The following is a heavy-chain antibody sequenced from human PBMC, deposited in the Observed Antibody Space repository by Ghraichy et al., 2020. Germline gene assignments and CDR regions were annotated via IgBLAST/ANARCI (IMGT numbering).Heavy chain of an antibody. CDR3: AKRPPDLYSSSYYEQKNKNERGIDY. V-gene: IGHV3-23*01. CDR1: GFTFSSYA. D-gene: IGHD6-13*01. J-gene: IGHJ4*02. Sequence: GGSLRLSCAASGFTFSSYAMSWVRQAPGKGLEWVSAISGSGGSTYYADSVKGRFTISRDNSKNTLYLQMNSLRAEDTAVYYCAKRPPDLYSSSYYEQKNKNERGIDYWGQGTLVTVSS. CDR2: ISGSGGST.